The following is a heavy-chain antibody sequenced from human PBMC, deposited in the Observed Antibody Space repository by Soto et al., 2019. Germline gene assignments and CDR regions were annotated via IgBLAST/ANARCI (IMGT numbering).Heavy chain of an antibody. J-gene: IGHJ6*02. Sequence: GGSLRLSCAASGFTFSGSAMHWVRQASGKGLEWVGRIRSKANSYATAYAASVKGRFTISRDDSKNTAYLQMNSLKTEDTAVYYCTRLDSNYDFWRVPPPRYGMDVGGQGTTVTVSS. D-gene: IGHD3-3*01. CDR2: IRSKANSYAT. CDR3: TRLDSNYDFWRVPPPRYGMDV. CDR1: GFTFSGSA. V-gene: IGHV3-73*01.